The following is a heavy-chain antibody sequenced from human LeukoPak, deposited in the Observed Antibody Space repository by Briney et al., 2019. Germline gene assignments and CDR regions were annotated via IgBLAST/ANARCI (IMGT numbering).Heavy chain of an antibody. CDR1: GYTFASYG. V-gene: IGHV1-18*01. D-gene: IGHD2-8*01. Sequence: ASVKVSCKASGYTFASYGISWVRQAPGQGLEWMGWISAYNGDTNYAQKLHGRVTMTTDTSTSTAYMELRSLRSDDTAVYYCARDNGGYLGNWFDPWGQGTLVTVSS. CDR2: ISAYNGDT. J-gene: IGHJ5*02. CDR3: ARDNGGYLGNWFDP.